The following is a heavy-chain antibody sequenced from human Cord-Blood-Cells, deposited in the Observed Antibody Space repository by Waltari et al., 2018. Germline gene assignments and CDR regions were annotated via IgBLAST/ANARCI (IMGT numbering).Heavy chain of an antibody. CDR3: ARRFVWFDP. J-gene: IGHJ5*02. CDR1: GGSISSSSYY. V-gene: IGHV4-39*01. Sequence: QLQLQESGPGLVKPSETLSLPCTVSGGSISSSSYYWGWIRQPPGKGLEWIGSIYYRGSTYYTPSLKSRVTISVETSKNQFSLKLSSVTAADTAVYYCARRFVWFDPWGQGTLVTVSS. D-gene: IGHD3-10*01. CDR2: IYYRGST.